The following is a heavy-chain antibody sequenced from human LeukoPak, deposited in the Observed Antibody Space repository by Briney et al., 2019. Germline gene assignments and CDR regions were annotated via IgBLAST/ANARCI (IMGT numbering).Heavy chain of an antibody. Sequence: ASVKVSFKASGDTFSRYAISWVRQAPGQGLEWMGWINTNTGNPTYAQGFTGRFVFSLDTSVSTAYLQISSLKAEDTAVYYCAREPGSIPYYYMDVWGKGTTVTVSS. J-gene: IGHJ6*03. CDR2: INTNTGNP. D-gene: IGHD1-1*01. V-gene: IGHV7-4-1*02. CDR1: GDTFSRYA. CDR3: AREPGSIPYYYMDV.